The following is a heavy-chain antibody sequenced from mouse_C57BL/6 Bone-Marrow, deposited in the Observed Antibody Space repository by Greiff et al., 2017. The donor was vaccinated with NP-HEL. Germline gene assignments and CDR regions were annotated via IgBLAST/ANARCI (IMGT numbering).Heavy chain of an antibody. CDR1: GYTFTSYG. CDR3: AREGYYYGSSFYFDY. D-gene: IGHD1-1*01. J-gene: IGHJ2*01. Sequence: VQLQQSGAELARPGASVKLSCKASGYTFTSYGISWVKQRTGQGLEWIGEINPRSGNTYYNEKFKGKATLTADKSSSTAYMELRSLTSVDSAVYFCAREGYYYGSSFYFDYWGQGTTLTVSS. V-gene: IGHV1-81*01. CDR2: INPRSGNT.